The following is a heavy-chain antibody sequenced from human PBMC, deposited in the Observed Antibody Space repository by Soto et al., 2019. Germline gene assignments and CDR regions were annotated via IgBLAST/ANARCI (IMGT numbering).Heavy chain of an antibody. J-gene: IGHJ5*02. CDR1: GGTFSSYT. CDR3: ARDGVGATTGWFAP. Sequence: QVQLVQSGAEVKKPGSSVKVSCKASGGTFSSYTISWVRQAPGQGLEWMGRIIPILGIANYAQKFQGRVTITADKSTSTAYMELSSLRSEDTAVYYCARDGVGATTGWFAPWGQGTLVTFSA. CDR2: IIPILGIA. V-gene: IGHV1-69*08. D-gene: IGHD1-26*01.